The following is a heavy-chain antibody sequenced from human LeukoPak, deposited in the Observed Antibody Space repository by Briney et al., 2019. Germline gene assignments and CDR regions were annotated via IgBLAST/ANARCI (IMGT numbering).Heavy chain of an antibody. CDR1: GFTFSSYW. J-gene: IGHJ3*02. CDR2: IKQDGSEK. CDR3: AREDCSSTSCYLAAFDI. V-gene: IGHV3-7*01. Sequence: GSLRLSCAASGFTFSSYWMSWVRQAPGKGLEWVANIKQDGSEKYYVDSVKGRFTISRDNAKNSLYLQMNSLRAEDTAVYYCAREDCSSTSCYLAAFDIWGQGTMVTVSS. D-gene: IGHD2-2*01.